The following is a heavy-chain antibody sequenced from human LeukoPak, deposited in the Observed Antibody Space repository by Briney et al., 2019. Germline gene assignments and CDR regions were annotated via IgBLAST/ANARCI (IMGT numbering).Heavy chain of an antibody. J-gene: IGHJ5*02. CDR1: GYAFTGSF. CDR2: INPNSGGT. CDR3: ARERTAARNWFDP. Sequence: ASVKVSCKASGYAFTGSFIHWLRQAPGQGLEWMGWINPNSGGTNYAQKFQGRVTMTRDTSISTAYMELSRLRSDDTAVYYCARERTAARNWFDPWGQGTLVTVSS. D-gene: IGHD6-6*01. V-gene: IGHV1-2*02.